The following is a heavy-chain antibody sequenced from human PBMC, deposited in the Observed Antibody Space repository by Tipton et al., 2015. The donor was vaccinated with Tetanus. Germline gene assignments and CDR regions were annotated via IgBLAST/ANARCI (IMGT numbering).Heavy chain of an antibody. V-gene: IGHV3-33*01. CDR1: GYTFTGYY. CDR3: ARVGISQNAYSYVYHGLDV. J-gene: IGHJ6*02. Sequence: SGPEVKKPGASVEVSCKASGYTFTGYYMHWVRQAPGKGLEWVAAIWNDGSYKYYADSVKGRFTVSRDNSKNTLYLEMNSLRAEDTAVYYCARVGISQNAYSYVYHGLDVWGQGTTVTVSS. CDR2: IWNDGSYK. D-gene: IGHD5-18*01.